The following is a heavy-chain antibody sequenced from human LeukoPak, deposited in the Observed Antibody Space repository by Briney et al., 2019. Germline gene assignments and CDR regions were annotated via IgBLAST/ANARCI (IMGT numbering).Heavy chain of an antibody. Sequence: PGGSLRLSCAASGFTFSGYWMHWVRQAPGKGLVSVSRIKSDGSSTSYADPVKGRFTVSRDNAKNTVYLQMNSLRAEDTAVYYCARAISHSNYVVDVWGQGTTVTVSS. CDR3: ARAISHSNYVVDV. V-gene: IGHV3-74*01. J-gene: IGHJ6*02. CDR1: GFTFSGYW. D-gene: IGHD6-13*01. CDR2: IKSDGSST.